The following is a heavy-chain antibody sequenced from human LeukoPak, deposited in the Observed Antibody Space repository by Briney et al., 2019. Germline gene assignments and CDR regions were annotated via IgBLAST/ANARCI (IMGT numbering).Heavy chain of an antibody. V-gene: IGHV3-48*03. CDR1: GFTFSSYE. CDR2: ISSSDSII. CDR3: ARTRLRTPYYYGSGRTTDAFDI. D-gene: IGHD3-10*01. J-gene: IGHJ3*02. Sequence: GGSLRLSCEASGFTFSSYEMNWVRQAPGKGLEWVLYISSSDSIIYYADSVKGRFTVSRDNSKNSLYLQMNSLRAEDTAVYYCARTRLRTPYYYGSGRTTDAFDIWGQGTMVTVSS.